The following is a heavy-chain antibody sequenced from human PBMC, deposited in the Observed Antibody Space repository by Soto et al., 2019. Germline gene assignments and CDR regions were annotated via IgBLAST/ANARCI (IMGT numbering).Heavy chain of an antibody. Sequence: QVQLVESGGGVVQPGRSLRLSCAASGFTFSNYAVHWVRQAPGKGLEWVAVISYPGSNKYYPDSVKGRFIISRDSSKNTVYLQMNSLRTEDSAVYYCVRDPGLPSCGGDCYGAFDYWGQGTLVTVSS. CDR1: GFTFSNYA. J-gene: IGHJ4*02. CDR2: ISYPGSNK. CDR3: VRDPGLPSCGGDCYGAFDY. D-gene: IGHD2-21*02. V-gene: IGHV3-30-3*01.